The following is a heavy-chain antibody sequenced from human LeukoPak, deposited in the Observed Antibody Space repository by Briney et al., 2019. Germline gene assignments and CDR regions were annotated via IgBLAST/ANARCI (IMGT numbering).Heavy chain of an antibody. CDR2: ISNSGSYT. CDR1: GFTFSDEY. Sequence: GGALRLSCAASGFTFSDEYMSWIRQAPGKGLEWVSYISNSGSYTNYADSVKGRFTISRDNAKNSLYLQMNSLRAEDTAVYYCARDYYDSGSYGWFDPWGHGTLVTVSS. CDR3: ARDYYDSGSYGWFDP. D-gene: IGHD3-10*01. J-gene: IGHJ5*02. V-gene: IGHV3-11*05.